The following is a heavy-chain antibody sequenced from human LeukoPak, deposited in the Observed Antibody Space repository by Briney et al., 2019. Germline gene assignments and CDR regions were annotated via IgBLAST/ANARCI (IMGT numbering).Heavy chain of an antibody. CDR1: GFTFSNYG. CDR3: ARRRWDYRDYPGVHSFDL. D-gene: IGHD4-17*01. Sequence: PGGSLRLSCAASGFTFSNYGMHWVRQAPGKGLEWVAFIRYDGRNKYYADSVKGRFTISRDNSKNTLYLQMSSLRAEDTAVYYCARRRWDYRDYPGVHSFDLWGQGTTVTVPS. CDR2: IRYDGRNK. J-gene: IGHJ3*01. V-gene: IGHV3-30*02.